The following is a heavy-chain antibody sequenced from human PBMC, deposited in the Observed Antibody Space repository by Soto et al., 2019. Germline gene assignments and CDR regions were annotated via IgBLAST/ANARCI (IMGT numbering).Heavy chain of an antibody. Sequence: GGSLRLSCAASGFTFDDYAMHWVRQAPGKGLEWVSGISWNSGSIGYADSVKGRFTISRDNAKNSLYLQMNSLRAEDTALYYCAKDIRRDYDFWSGYYLDYWGQGTLVTVSS. D-gene: IGHD3-3*01. CDR3: AKDIRRDYDFWSGYYLDY. V-gene: IGHV3-9*01. J-gene: IGHJ4*02. CDR1: GFTFDDYA. CDR2: ISWNSGSI.